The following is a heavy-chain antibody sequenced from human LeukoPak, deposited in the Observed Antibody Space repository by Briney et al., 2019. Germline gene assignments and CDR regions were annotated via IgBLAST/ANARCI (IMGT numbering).Heavy chain of an antibody. CDR3: ARAYLIDY. Sequence: TGGSLRLSCAASGFTFSSYGMCWVRQAPGKGLEWVAVIPHDGSNKYYADSVKGRFTISRDNSKNTLYLQMNSLRAEDTAVYYCARAYLIDYWGQGTLVTVSS. J-gene: IGHJ4*02. D-gene: IGHD3-16*01. CDR2: IPHDGSNK. V-gene: IGHV3-30*03. CDR1: GFTFSSYG.